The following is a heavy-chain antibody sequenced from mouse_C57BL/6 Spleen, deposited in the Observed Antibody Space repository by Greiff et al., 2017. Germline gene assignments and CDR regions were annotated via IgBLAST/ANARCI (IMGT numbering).Heavy chain of an antibody. CDR2: IYPGDGDT. CDR1: GYAFSSSW. Sequence: QVQLQQSGPELVKPGASVKISCKASGYAFSSSWMNWVKQRPGKGLEWIGRIYPGDGDTNYNGKFKGKATLTADKSSSTAYMQLSSLTSEDSAVYFCARSPPIYYDYDDWYFEVWGTGTTVTVSS. CDR3: ARSPPIYYDYDDWYFEV. J-gene: IGHJ1*03. V-gene: IGHV1-82*01. D-gene: IGHD2-4*01.